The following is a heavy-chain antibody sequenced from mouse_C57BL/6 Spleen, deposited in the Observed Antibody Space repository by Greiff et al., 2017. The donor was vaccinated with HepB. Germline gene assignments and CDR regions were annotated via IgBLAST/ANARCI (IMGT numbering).Heavy chain of an antibody. Sequence: DVMLVESGGGLVKPGGSLKLSCAASGFTFSDYGMHWVRQAPEKGLEWVAYISSGSSTIYYADTVKGRFTISRDNAKNTLFLQMTSLRSEDTAMYYCASHYGNVYWYFDVWGTGTTVTVSS. J-gene: IGHJ1*03. CDR2: ISSGSSTI. CDR3: ASHYGNVYWYFDV. V-gene: IGHV5-17*01. CDR1: GFTFSDYG. D-gene: IGHD2-1*01.